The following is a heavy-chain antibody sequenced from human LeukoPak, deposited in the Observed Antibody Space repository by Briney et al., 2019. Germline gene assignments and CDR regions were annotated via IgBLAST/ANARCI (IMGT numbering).Heavy chain of an antibody. CDR2: IYHSGGT. V-gene: IGHV4-38-2*02. D-gene: IGHD2-15*01. CDR3: ARDSVVVVAAELRRWFHP. J-gene: IGHJ5*02. CDR1: GYSIGSGYY. Sequence: PSETLSLTCAASGYSIGSGYYRGWIRQPPGKGLEWIGSIYHSGGTYYNPSLKSRGTISVDTSENQFSLKLSSVTAADTSTDYCARDSVVVVAAELRRWFHPWGQGTLVTVSS.